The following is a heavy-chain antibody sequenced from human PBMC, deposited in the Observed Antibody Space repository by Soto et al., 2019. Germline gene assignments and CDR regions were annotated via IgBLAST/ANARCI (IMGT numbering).Heavy chain of an antibody. Sequence: GESLKSSCNGSGYSFISYWIAWVRQMPGKGLEWMGNIYPGDSDTRYSPSFQGQVTISADKSISTAYLQWSSLKASDTAMYYCARRLLGSSGYYFDYWGQGTLVTVSS. CDR1: GYSFISYW. CDR2: IYPGDSDT. D-gene: IGHD3-22*01. V-gene: IGHV5-51*01. CDR3: ARRLLGSSGYYFDY. J-gene: IGHJ4*02.